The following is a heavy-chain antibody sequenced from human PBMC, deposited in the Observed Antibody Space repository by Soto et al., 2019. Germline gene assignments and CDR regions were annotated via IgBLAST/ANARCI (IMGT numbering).Heavy chain of an antibody. CDR2: INAGNGNT. CDR1: GYTFTSYA. D-gene: IGHD1-26*01. CDR3: AHSSGSYELTDY. Sequence: QVQLVQSGAEVQKPGASVKVSCKASGYTFTSYAMHWVRQAPGQRLEWMGWINAGNGNTKYSQKFQGRVTITRDPSASTAYMELSSLRSEDTAVYYCAHSSGSYELTDYWCQGTLVTVSS. V-gene: IGHV1-3*01. J-gene: IGHJ4*02.